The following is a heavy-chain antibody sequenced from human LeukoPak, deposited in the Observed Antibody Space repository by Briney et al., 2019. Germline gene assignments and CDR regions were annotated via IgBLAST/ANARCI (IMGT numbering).Heavy chain of an antibody. CDR3: ARGFIRVVSN. J-gene: IGHJ4*02. Sequence: PSETLSLTCAVYGGSFSGYYWSWIRQPPGKGLAWIGEINHSGSTNYNPSLKSRVTISVDTSKNQFSLKLSSVTAADTAVYYCARGFIRVVSNWGQGTLVTVSS. CDR2: INHSGST. V-gene: IGHV4-34*01. CDR1: GGSFSGYY.